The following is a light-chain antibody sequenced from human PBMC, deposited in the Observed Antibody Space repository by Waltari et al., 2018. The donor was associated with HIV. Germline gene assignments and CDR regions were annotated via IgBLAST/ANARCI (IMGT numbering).Light chain of an antibody. CDR1: HSVFYRPNNKNY. CDR3: QQYLSPPPT. CDR2: WAS. J-gene: IGKJ1*01. Sequence: DVVMTQSPDSLAVSLGERATINCKSTHSVFYRPNNKNYMAWYQQRPGQAPKLLISWASAGESGVSDRFSGSGSGTNFTLTFTSLKTEDVAIYFCQQYLSPPPTFGQGTKVQSK. V-gene: IGKV4-1*01.